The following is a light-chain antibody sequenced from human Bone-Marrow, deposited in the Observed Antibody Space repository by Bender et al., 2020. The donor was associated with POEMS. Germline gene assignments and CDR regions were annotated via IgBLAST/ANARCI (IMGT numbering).Light chain of an antibody. CDR2: DVS. J-gene: IGLJ1*01. CDR1: SSDVGGYNY. V-gene: IGLV2-11*01. CDR3: ASYTSTYTAYV. Sequence: QSALTQPRSVSGSPGQSVTISCTGTSSDVGGYNYVSWYQQHPGKVPKLIIYDVSNRPSGVSDRFSGSKSGNTASLIISGLQAEDEADYYCASYTSTYTAYVFGPGTKVTVL.